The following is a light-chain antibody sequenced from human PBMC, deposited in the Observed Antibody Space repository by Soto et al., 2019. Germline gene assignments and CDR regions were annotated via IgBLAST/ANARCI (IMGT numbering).Light chain of an antibody. CDR3: QQFVSSRT. CDR2: GAS. Sequence: IGLTQSPGTLSLSPGERATLSCRASQSVSNNYLAWYQQKPGQAPRLLIYGASNRATGIPDRFSGSGSGTDFTLTISRLEPEDFAVYYCQQFVSSRTFGQGTKVDIK. V-gene: IGKV3-20*01. CDR1: QSVSNNY. J-gene: IGKJ1*01.